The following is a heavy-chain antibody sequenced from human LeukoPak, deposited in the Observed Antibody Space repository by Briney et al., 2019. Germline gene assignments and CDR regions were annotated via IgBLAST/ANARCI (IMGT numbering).Heavy chain of an antibody. CDR3: AWSGSYYNYLDD. V-gene: IGHV1-2*02. CDR1: GYTFTDYY. CDR2: INPNSGGT. Sequence: ASVKVSCKASGYTFTDYYIHWVRQAPGQGLEWMGWINPNSGGTNCAQKFQGRVTMTRDTSISTAYMELSRLRSDDTALYYCAWSGSYYNYLDDWGQGTLVTVSS. D-gene: IGHD3-10*01. J-gene: IGHJ4*02.